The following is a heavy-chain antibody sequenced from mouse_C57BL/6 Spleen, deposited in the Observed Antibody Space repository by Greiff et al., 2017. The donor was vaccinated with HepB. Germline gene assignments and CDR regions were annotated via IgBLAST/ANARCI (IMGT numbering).Heavy chain of an antibody. J-gene: IGHJ4*01. CDR2: IYPGDGDT. CDR1: GYAFSSSC. V-gene: IGHV1-82*01. Sequence: VQLQQSGPELVKPGASVKISCKASGYAFSSSCMNWVKQRPGQGLEWIGRIYPGDGDTNYNGKFKGKATLTADKSSSTAYMQLSSLTSEDSAVYFCASRGYYAMDYWGQGTSVTVSS. CDR3: ASRGYYAMDY.